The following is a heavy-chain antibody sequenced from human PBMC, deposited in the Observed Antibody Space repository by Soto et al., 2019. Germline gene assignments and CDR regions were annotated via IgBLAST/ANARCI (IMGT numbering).Heavy chain of an antibody. J-gene: IGHJ3*02. CDR3: TRDRVWVAGSDAFDI. V-gene: IGHV3-49*04. CDR1: GFTFGDYA. D-gene: IGHD6-19*01. CDR2: IRSKAYGGTT. Sequence: EVQLVESGGGLAQPGRSLRLSCTASGFTFGDYAMSWVRQAPGKGLEWVGFIRSKAYGGTTEYAASVKGRFTISRDDSKSIAYLQMNSLKTEDTAVYYCTRDRVWVAGSDAFDIWGQGTMVTVSS.